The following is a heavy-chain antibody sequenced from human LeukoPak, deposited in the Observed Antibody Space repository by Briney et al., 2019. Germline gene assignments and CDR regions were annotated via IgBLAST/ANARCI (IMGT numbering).Heavy chain of an antibody. J-gene: IGHJ6*02. V-gene: IGHV1-18*01. CDR3: ARVRGSSSSWYDYYGMDV. D-gene: IGHD6-13*01. CDR2: ISAYNGNT. CDR1: GYTFTSYG. Sequence: ASVRVSCKASGYTFTSYGISWVRQAPGQGLEWMGWISAYNGNTNYAQKLQGRVTMTTNTSTSTTHMELRSLRSDDPAVYYCARVRGSSSSWYDYYGMDVWGQGTTVTVSS.